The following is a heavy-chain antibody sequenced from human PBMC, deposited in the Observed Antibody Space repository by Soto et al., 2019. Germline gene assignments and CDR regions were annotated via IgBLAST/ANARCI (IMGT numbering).Heavy chain of an antibody. D-gene: IGHD2-15*01. CDR1: GYTFTNYH. Sequence: ASVKVSCKASGYTFTNYHIHWVRQAPGQGFEWMGVINPSGGSTTYAQKFQGRVTMTSDTSASTVYMELSSLRSDDTAVYYCARDSSIVVDGGSCQDYWG. J-gene: IGHJ4*01. CDR2: INPSGGST. CDR3: ARDSSIVVDGGSCQDY. V-gene: IGHV1-46*01.